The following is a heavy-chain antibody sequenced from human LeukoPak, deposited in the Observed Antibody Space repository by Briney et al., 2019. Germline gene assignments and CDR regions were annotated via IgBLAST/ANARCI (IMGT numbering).Heavy chain of an antibody. Sequence: SETLSLTCTVSGYSISNGYYWGWIRRPPGKGLEWIGTTYHSGTSYYNQSLKSRVTISVDTSKNQFSLKLSSVTAADTAVYYCARVWYCSGGSCYSTDTFNYYSYMDVWGKGTTVTVSS. D-gene: IGHD2-15*01. J-gene: IGHJ6*03. CDR2: TYHSGTS. CDR3: ARVWYCSGGSCYSTDTFNYYSYMDV. V-gene: IGHV4-38-2*02. CDR1: GYSISNGYY.